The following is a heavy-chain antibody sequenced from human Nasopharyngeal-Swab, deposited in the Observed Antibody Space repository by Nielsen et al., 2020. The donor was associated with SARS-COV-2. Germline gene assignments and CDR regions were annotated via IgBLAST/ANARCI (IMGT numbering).Heavy chain of an antibody. J-gene: IGHJ6*03. D-gene: IGHD2-2*01. CDR2: INHSGST. V-gene: IGHV4-34*01. CDR1: GGSFSGYY. Sequence: SETLSLTCAVYGGSFSGYYWSWIRQPPGKGLEWIGEINHSGSTNYNPSFKSRVTISVDTSKNQFSLKLSSVTAADTAVFYCARRKEGVVPAALGMVFYYYYYMDVWGKGTTVTVSS. CDR3: ARRKEGVVPAALGMVFYYYYYMDV.